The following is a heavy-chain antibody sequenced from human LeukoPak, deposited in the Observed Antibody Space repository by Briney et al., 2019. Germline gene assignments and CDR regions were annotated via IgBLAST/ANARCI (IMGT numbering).Heavy chain of an antibody. CDR1: GFSFSTLS. CDR2: ISTSSSYI. V-gene: IGHV3-21*01. Sequence: GGSLRLSCAASGFSFSTLSMNWVRQAPGKGLEWVSSISTSSSYIYYADSVKGRFTISRDNAKRSLYLQMNSLRGEDTAVYYCAKEEYWGYYMDVWGKGTTVTVSS. J-gene: IGHJ6*04. CDR3: AKEEYWGYYMDV. D-gene: IGHD2/OR15-2a*01.